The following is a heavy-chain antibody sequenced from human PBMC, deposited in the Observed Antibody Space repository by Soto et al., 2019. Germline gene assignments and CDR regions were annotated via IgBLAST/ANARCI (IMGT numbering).Heavy chain of an antibody. J-gene: IGHJ4*02. CDR3: ASATSIAVAGKET. CDR2: ISFYNGHT. Sequence: QVQLVQSGGEVKKPGASVKVSCKASGDTVTKYGISWVRQAPGQGREWLGWISFYNGHTNYALKFQDRITFTTDTATSAASIELRSLTSDDTAVYYCASATSIAVAGKETWGQGTLVTVSS. CDR1: GDTVTKYG. D-gene: IGHD6-19*01. V-gene: IGHV1-18*01.